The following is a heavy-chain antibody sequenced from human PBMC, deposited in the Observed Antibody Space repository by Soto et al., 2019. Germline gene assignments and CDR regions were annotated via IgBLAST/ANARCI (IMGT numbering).Heavy chain of an antibody. D-gene: IGHD3-22*01. CDR2: IWYDGSNK. CDR1: GFTFSSYG. Sequence: PGGSLRLSCAASGFTFSSYGMHWVRQAPGKGLEWVAVIWYDGSNKYYADSVKGRFTISRDNSKNTLYLQMNSLRAEDTAVYYCARESYYYDSSGYSRSLYFDYWGQGTLVTVSS. J-gene: IGHJ4*02. V-gene: IGHV3-33*01. CDR3: ARESYYYDSSGYSRSLYFDY.